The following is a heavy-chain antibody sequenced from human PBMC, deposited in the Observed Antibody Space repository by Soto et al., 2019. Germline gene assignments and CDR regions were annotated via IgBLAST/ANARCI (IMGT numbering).Heavy chain of an antibody. J-gene: IGHJ5*02. Sequence: EVQLVESGGGLVQPGGSLKLACAASGFTFSGSAMHWARQASGKGLEWVVRIRSKANSYATAYAASVKGRFTISRDDSKNTAYLQMNSLKAEDTAVYYCTTLQWGYDILTGDNWFDPWGQGTLVTVSS. CDR1: GFTFSGSA. CDR3: TTLQWGYDILTGDNWFDP. V-gene: IGHV3-73*02. D-gene: IGHD3-9*01. CDR2: IRSKANSYAT.